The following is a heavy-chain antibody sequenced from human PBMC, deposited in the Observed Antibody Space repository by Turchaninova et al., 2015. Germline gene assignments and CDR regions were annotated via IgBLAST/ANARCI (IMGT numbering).Heavy chain of an antibody. CDR2: ISWNSNNI. V-gene: IGHV3-9*01. D-gene: IGHD3-10*01. J-gene: IGHJ2*01. CDR3: ARKSIPRGSGTSIYWNFDL. CDR1: GFSFDDFA. Sequence: GESGGDLVQPGRSLRLSCAASGFSFDDFAIHWVRQAPGKGMDWVSGISWNSNNIVYADSVRGRFTISRDNAKNSLYLQMSSLRTEDTALYYCARKSIPRGSGTSIYWNFDLWGRGTLVTVSS.